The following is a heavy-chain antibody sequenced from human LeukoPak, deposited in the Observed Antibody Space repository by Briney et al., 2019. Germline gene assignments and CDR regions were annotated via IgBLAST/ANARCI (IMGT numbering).Heavy chain of an antibody. V-gene: IGHV1-69*13. CDR3: ARGGAYYYDSSGLNDAFDI. D-gene: IGHD3-22*01. Sequence: ASVKVSCKASGVTFSSYAISWVRQAPGQGLEWMGGIIPIFGTANYAQKFQGRVTITADESTSTAYMERSSLRSEDTAVYYCARGGAYYYDSSGLNDAFDIWGQGTMVTVSS. CDR1: GVTFSSYA. CDR2: IIPIFGTA. J-gene: IGHJ3*02.